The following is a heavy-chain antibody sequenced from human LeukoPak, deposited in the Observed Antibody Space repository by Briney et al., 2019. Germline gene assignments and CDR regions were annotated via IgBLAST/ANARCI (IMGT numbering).Heavy chain of an antibody. D-gene: IGHD3-3*01. Sequence: GGSLRLSCAASGFTFRTCWMSWVRQAPGKGLEWVSAISGSGGSTYYADSVKGRFTISRDNSKNTLYLQMDSLRAEDTAVYYCAKLRVWSGYSTGMDYWGQGTLVPVPS. J-gene: IGHJ4*02. CDR1: GFTFRTCW. V-gene: IGHV3-23*01. CDR3: AKLRVWSGYSTGMDY. CDR2: ISGSGGST.